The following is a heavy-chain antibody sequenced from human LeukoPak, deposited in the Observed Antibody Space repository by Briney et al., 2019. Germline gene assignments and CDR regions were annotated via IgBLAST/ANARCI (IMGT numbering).Heavy chain of an antibody. J-gene: IGHJ4*02. CDR3: ARVAGHDIRGLITYYFDD. V-gene: IGHV3-33*01. Sequence: GRSLRLSCAASGFTFRSYGMQWVRQAPGKGLEWVAIIWYDGSNKYYADSVKGRFTISRDNSKNMLYLQMNSLRAEDTAEYYCARVAGHDIRGLITYYFDDWGQGTLVAVSS. CDR2: IWYDGSNK. CDR1: GFTFRSYG. D-gene: IGHD3-10*01.